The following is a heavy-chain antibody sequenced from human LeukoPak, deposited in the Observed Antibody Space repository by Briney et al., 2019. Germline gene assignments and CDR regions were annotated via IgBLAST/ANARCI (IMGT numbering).Heavy chain of an antibody. Sequence: GGSLRLSCAASGFTFSSYAMSWVRQAPGKGLEWVSAISGSGGSTYYADSVKGRFTISRDNSKNTLYLQMNSLRAEDTAVYYCAKLTPWDRLSPPGWFDPWGQGTLVTVSS. CDR2: ISGSGGST. D-gene: IGHD6-25*01. CDR3: AKLTPWDRLSPPGWFDP. V-gene: IGHV3-23*01. CDR1: GFTFSSYA. J-gene: IGHJ5*02.